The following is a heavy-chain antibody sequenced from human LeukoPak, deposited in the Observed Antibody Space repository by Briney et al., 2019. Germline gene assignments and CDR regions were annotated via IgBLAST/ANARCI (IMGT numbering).Heavy chain of an antibody. CDR3: ARDRDSSGYYNWFDP. J-gene: IGHJ5*02. Sequence: GASVKVSCKASAYTFTSYGISWVRQAPGQGLEWMVWISAYNGNTNYAQKLQGRVTMTTDTSTNTAYMELRRLRSDDTAVYYCARDRDSSGYYNWFDPWGQGTLVTVSS. V-gene: IGHV1-18*01. CDR1: AYTFTSYG. D-gene: IGHD3-22*01. CDR2: ISAYNGNT.